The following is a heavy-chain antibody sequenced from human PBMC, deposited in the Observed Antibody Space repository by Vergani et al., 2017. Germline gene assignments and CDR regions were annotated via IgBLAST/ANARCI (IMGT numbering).Heavy chain of an antibody. D-gene: IGHD2-21*02. J-gene: IGHJ4*02. CDR2: FDPEDGET. CDR3: ATFGGAGDSEVPFDY. V-gene: IGHV1-24*01. Sequence: QVQLVQSGAEVKKPGASVKVSCKVSGYTLTELSMHWVRQAPGKGLEWMGGFDPEDGETLYAQTVQGRVTMTEDTATDTSYMELSSLISEDTAVYYCATFGGAGDSEVPFDYWGQGTLVTVSS. CDR1: GYTLTELS.